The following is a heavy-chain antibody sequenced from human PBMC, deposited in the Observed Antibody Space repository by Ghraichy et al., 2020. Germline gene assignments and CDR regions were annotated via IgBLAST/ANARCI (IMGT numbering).Heavy chain of an antibody. J-gene: IGHJ4*02. CDR2: IHYSGST. Sequence: SETLSLTCTVSGGSISSGGYYWNWIRQHPGKGLEWIGYIHYSGSTYYNSSLKSRVTISVDTSKNQFSLKLASVTAADTAVYYCARGIGYGAVTPPDYWGQGTLVTVSS. V-gene: IGHV4-31*03. CDR3: ARGIGYGAVTPPDY. CDR1: GGSISSGGYY. D-gene: IGHD3-3*01.